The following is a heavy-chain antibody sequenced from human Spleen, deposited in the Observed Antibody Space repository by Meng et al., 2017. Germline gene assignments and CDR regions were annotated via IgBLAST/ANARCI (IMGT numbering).Heavy chain of an antibody. D-gene: IGHD3-22*01. CDR2: LYSGGST. CDR1: GLTVSTNY. J-gene: IGHJ4*02. V-gene: IGHV3-53*01. Sequence: GGSLRLSCAASGLTVSTNYMNWVRQAPGKGLEWVSVLYSGGSTYYADSVKGRFTISRDNSKNTLYLQMNSLRAEDTAVYYCAKCSDYDSSGVDYWGQGTLVTVSS. CDR3: AKCSDYDSSGVDY.